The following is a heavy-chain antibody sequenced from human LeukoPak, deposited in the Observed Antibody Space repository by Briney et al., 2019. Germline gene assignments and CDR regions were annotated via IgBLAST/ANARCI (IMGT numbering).Heavy chain of an antibody. CDR3: ARRGSITMILDP. CDR2: ISYDGSNK. Sequence: GGSLRLSCAASGFTFSSYAMHWVRQAPGKGLEWVAVISYDGSNKYYADSVKGRFTISRDNSKNTLYLQMNSLRAEDTAVYYCARRGSITMILDPWGQGTLVTVSS. J-gene: IGHJ5*02. V-gene: IGHV3-30*04. CDR1: GFTFSSYA. D-gene: IGHD3-22*01.